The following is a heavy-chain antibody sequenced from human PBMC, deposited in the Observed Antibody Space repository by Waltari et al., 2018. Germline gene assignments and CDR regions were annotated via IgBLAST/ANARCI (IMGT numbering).Heavy chain of an antibody. J-gene: IGHJ5*02. CDR2: INHSGST. CDR1: GGSFSGYY. CDR3: ARQPPTDYGDYWFDP. V-gene: IGHV4-34*01. Sequence: QVQLQQWGAGLLKPSETLSLTCAVYGGSFSGYYWSWIRQPPGKGLEWIGEINHSGSTNYNPSLKSRVTISVDTSKNQFSLKLSSVTAADTAGYYCARQPPTDYGDYWFDPWGQGTLVTVSS. D-gene: IGHD4-17*01.